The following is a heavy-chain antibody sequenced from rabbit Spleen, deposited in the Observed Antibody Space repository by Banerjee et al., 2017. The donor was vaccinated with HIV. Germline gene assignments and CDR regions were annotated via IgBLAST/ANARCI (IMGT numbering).Heavy chain of an antibody. Sequence: QSLEESGGGLVQPEGSLALTCKASGFSFSSNDYICWVRQAPGKGLEWIGYIDPIFGVSYYANWVNGRFTISSHDAQNTVSLQMNSLTAADTATYFCVRDTWAFNLWGQGTLVTVS. D-gene: IGHD3-1*01. CDR2: IDPIFGVS. V-gene: IGHV1S43*01. CDR1: GFSFSSNDY. CDR3: VRDTWAFNL. J-gene: IGHJ4*01.